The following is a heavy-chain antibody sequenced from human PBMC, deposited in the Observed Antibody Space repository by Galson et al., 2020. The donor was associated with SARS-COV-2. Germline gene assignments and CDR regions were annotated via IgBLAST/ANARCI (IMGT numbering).Heavy chain of an antibody. CDR2: IYYSGNT. V-gene: IGHV4-59*11. CDR1: GEPINSHY. Sequence: SETLSLTCSVSGEPINSHYWCWIRQPPGKELELIANIYYSGNTNYNPSLQSRVTISIDTSKNQFSLTLSSVTAADTAVYYCARGTAGHYLFYYMDIWSKGTTVTVSS. J-gene: IGHJ6*03. CDR3: ARGTAGHYLFYYMDI.